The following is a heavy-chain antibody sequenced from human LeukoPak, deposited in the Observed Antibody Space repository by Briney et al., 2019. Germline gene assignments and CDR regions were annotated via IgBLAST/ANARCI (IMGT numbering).Heavy chain of an antibody. CDR3: ARSHSYGYVASGAFDY. CDR1: GGTFSSYA. V-gene: IGHV1-69*04. J-gene: IGHJ4*02. D-gene: IGHD5-18*01. CDR2: IIPIFGIA. Sequence: SVKVSWKASGGTFSSYAISWVRQAPGQGLEWMGRIIPIFGIANYAQKFQGRVTITADKSTSTAYMELSSLRSEDTAVYYCARSHSYGYVASGAFDYWGQGTLVTVSS.